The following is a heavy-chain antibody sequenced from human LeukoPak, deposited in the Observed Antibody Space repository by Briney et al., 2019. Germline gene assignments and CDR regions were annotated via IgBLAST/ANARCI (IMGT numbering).Heavy chain of an antibody. D-gene: IGHD3-3*01. Sequence: SETLSLTCTVSGGSISSYYWSWIRQPPGKGLEWIGYIYYSGSTNYNPSLKSRVTISVDTSKNQFSLKLSSVTAADTAVYYCARGNPSYYDFWSGYYIYYYGMDVWGQGTTVTVSS. J-gene: IGHJ6*02. CDR1: GGSISSYY. CDR3: ARGNPSYYDFWSGYYIYYYGMDV. V-gene: IGHV4-59*01. CDR2: IYYSGST.